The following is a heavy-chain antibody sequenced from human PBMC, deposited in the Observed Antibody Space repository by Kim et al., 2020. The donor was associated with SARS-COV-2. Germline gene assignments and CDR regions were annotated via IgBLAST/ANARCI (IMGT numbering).Heavy chain of an antibody. CDR2: IYYSGST. CDR3: ARGNYYGSGSYSFYYYYGMDV. D-gene: IGHD3-10*01. CDR1: GGSISSYY. Sequence: SETLSLTCTVSGGSISSYYWSWIRQPPGKGLEWIGYIYYSGSTNYNPSLKSRVTISVDTSKNQFSLKLSSVTAADTAVYYCARGNYYGSGSYSFYYYYGMDVWGLGTTVTVSS. J-gene: IGHJ6*02. V-gene: IGHV4-59*13.